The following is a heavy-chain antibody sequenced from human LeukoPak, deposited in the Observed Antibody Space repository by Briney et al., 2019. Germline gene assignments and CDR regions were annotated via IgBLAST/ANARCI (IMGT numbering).Heavy chain of an antibody. D-gene: IGHD2-2*01. CDR1: GYTFTSYA. J-gene: IGHJ5*02. V-gene: IGHV1-3*01. CDR2: INAGNGNT. Sequence: ASVKVSCKASGYTFTSYAMHWVRQAPGQRLEWMGWINAGNGNTKYSQKFQGRVTITADESTSTAYMELSSLRSEDTAVYYCARGGYCSSTSCLDPYNWFDPWGQGTLVTVSS. CDR3: ARGGYCSSTSCLDPYNWFDP.